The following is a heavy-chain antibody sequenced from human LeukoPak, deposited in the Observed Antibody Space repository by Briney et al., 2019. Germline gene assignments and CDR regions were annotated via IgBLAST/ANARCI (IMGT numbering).Heavy chain of an antibody. D-gene: IGHD2-8*01. CDR2: ISYDGSNK. J-gene: IGHJ3*02. CDR1: GFTFSSYG. V-gene: IGHV3-30*18. Sequence: GGSLRLSCAASGFTFSSYGMHWVRQAPGKGLEWVAGISYDGSNKYYADSVKGRFTISRDDSKNTLYLQMNSLRAEDTAVYYCAKAIMVYAPTPAFDIWGQRTMVTVSS. CDR3: AKAIMVYAPTPAFDI.